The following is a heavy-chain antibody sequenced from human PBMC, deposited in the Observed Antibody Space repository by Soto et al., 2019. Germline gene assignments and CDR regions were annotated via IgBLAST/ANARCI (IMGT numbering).Heavy chain of an antibody. CDR1: GYNLINYY. D-gene: IGHD3-22*01. CDR3: AKMHYYDNNGYYYGNS. CDR2: INPNSGGT. V-gene: IGHV1-2*02. J-gene: IGHJ4*02. Sequence: GASVKVSCKAFGYNLINYYIHWVRQAPGQGLEWIGWINPNSGGTKYAQKFQGRVAMTTETSISTAYMELSKLRSDDTAVYYCAKMHYYDNNGYYYGNSWGQGTLVTVSS.